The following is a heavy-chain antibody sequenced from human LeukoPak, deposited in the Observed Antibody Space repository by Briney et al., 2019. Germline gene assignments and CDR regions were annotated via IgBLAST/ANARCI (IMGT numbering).Heavy chain of an antibody. CDR1: GFTFSSYG. J-gene: IGHJ4*02. CDR2: ISYDGSNK. CDR3: ARGEGLGTTNGGYYFAY. D-gene: IGHD1-26*01. V-gene: IGHV3-30*03. Sequence: GGSLRLSCAASGFTFSSYGMHWVRQAPGKGLEWVAVISYDGSNKYYADSVKGRFTISRDNAQNSVYLQMNILRAEDTAMYYCARGEGLGTTNGGYYFAYWGQGSLVTVSS.